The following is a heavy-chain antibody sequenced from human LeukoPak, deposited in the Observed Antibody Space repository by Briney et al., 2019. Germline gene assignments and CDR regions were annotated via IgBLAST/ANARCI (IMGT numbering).Heavy chain of an antibody. CDR2: IDPSDTYT. V-gene: IGHV5-10-1*01. J-gene: IGHJ6*02. CDR1: GYSFTSYW. D-gene: IGHD4-17*01. CDR3: ATVTTIFYYYGMDV. Sequence: GESLKISCKGSGYSFTSYWITWVRQMPGKGLEWMGRIDPSDTYTNYSPSFQGHVTISADKSISTAYLQWSSLKASDTAMYYCATVTTIFYYYGMDVWGQGTTVTVSS.